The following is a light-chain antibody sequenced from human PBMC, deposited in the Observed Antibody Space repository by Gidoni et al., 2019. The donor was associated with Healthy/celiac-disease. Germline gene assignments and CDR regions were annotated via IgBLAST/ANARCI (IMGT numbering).Light chain of an antibody. Sequence: SWVLAQPPSVSVAPGKTARITCGGNNIGSKSVHWYQQKPGQAPVLVIYYDSDRPSGIPERLSGSNSGNTATRTISRVEAGDEADYYCQVWDSSSDPPVVFGGGTKLTVL. CDR2: YDS. CDR1: NIGSKS. CDR3: QVWDSSSDPPVV. J-gene: IGLJ2*01. V-gene: IGLV3-21*04.